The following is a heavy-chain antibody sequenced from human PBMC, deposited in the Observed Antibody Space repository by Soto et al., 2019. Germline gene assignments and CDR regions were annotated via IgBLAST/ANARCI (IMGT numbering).Heavy chain of an antibody. CDR2: IYYSGST. Sequence: SETLSLTCTVSGGSISSYYWSWIRQPPGKGLEWIGYIYYSGSTNYNPSLKSRVTISVDTSKNQFSLKLSSVTAADTAVYYCARDKSGRDGYNYYYYGMDVWGQGTTVTV. CDR3: ARDKSGRDGYNYYYYGMDV. V-gene: IGHV4-59*01. J-gene: IGHJ6*02. D-gene: IGHD5-12*01. CDR1: GGSISSYY.